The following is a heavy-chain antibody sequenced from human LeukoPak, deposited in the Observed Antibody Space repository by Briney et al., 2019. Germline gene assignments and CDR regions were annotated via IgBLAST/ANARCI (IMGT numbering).Heavy chain of an antibody. CDR3: ARAAYYGSGSYDY. D-gene: IGHD3-10*01. CDR1: GFTFSSYS. Sequence: GVLRLSCAASGFTFSSYSMNWVRQAPGKGLEWVSSISSSSSYIYYADSVKGRFTISRDNAKNSLYLQMNSLRAEDTAVYYCARAAYYGSGSYDYWGQGTLVTVSS. CDR2: ISSSSSYI. J-gene: IGHJ4*02. V-gene: IGHV3-21*01.